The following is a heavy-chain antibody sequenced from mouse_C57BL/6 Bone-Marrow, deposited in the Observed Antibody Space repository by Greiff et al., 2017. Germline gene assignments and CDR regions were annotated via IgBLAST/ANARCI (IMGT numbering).Heavy chain of an antibody. D-gene: IGHD2-3*01. J-gene: IGHJ3*01. CDR3: ASDDGYSPFAY. CDR1: GFSLTSYG. CDR2: IWGVGST. V-gene: IGHV2-6*01. Sequence: VQLVESGPGLVAPSQSLSITCTVSGFSLTSYGVDWVRQSPGKGLEWLGVIWGVGSTNYNSALKTRLSISKDNSKSQVFLKMNSLQTDDTAMYYCASDDGYSPFAYWGQGTLVTVSA.